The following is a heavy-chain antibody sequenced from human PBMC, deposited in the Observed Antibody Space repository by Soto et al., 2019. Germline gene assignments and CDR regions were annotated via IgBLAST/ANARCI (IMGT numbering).Heavy chain of an antibody. CDR2: ISYDGSNK. CDR1: GFTFSTYA. CDR3: ARDRPSPYCSSTSCSSYFDY. J-gene: IGHJ4*02. D-gene: IGHD2-2*01. V-gene: IGHV3-30-3*01. Sequence: PGGSLRLSCAASGFTFSTYAMQWVRQAPGKGLEWVAVISYDGSNKYYADSVKGRFTISRDNSKNTLYLQMNSLRAEDTAVYYCARDRPSPYCSSTSCSSYFDYWGRGTLVTVSS.